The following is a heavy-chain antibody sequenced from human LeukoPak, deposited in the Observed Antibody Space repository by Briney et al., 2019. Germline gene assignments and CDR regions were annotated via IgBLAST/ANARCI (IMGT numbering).Heavy chain of an antibody. CDR2: IYSGGNT. CDR3: ANTIVGVTNWFDP. Sequence: GGSLRLSCAASGFTVRSNYSSWIRQSPGKGVEWVSVIYSGGNTYYADSVKGRFTISSDNSKNTLYLQMTRPRAEDTAVHYSANTIVGVTNWFDPWGQGTLVTVSS. J-gene: IGHJ5*02. V-gene: IGHV3-53*01. CDR1: GFTVRSNY. D-gene: IGHD1-26*01.